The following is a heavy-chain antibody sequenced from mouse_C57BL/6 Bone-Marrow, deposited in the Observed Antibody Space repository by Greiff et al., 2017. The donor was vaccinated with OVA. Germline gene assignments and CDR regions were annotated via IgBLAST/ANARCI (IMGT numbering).Heavy chain of an antibody. Sequence: VHLVESGPELVKPGASVKISCKASGYAFSSSWMNWVKQRPGKGLEWIGRIYPGDGDTNYNGKFKGKATLTADKSSSTAYMQLSSLTSEDSAVYFCARSKYPLIGDFDYWGQGTTLTVSS. D-gene: IGHD2-10*02. CDR3: ARSKYPLIGDFDY. V-gene: IGHV1-82*01. J-gene: IGHJ2*01. CDR2: IYPGDGDT. CDR1: GYAFSSSW.